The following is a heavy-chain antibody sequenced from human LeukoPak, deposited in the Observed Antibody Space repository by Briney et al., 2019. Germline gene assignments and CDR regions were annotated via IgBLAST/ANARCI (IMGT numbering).Heavy chain of an antibody. V-gene: IGHV3-74*01. CDR3: ARGPRTYYDFWSVTGGFDY. CDR2: IEGDGNRI. CDR1: GFTLSAYW. Sequence: GGSLRLSCAASGFTLSAYWMHWVRQAPGKGLMWVSRIEGDGNRITYADSVKGRFTISRDNAKNTLYLQMNSLRAEDTAVYYCARGPRTYYDFWSVTGGFDYWGQGTLVTVSS. J-gene: IGHJ4*02. D-gene: IGHD3-3*01.